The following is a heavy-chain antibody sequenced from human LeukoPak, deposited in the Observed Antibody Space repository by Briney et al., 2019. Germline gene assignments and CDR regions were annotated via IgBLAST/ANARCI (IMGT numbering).Heavy chain of an antibody. D-gene: IGHD3-16*01. J-gene: IGHJ5*02. Sequence: ASVKVSCKASGYTFTSYGISWVRQAPGQGLEWMGWISAYNGNTNYAQKLQGRVTMTRNPSISTAYMELRSLRYEDTAVYYCARVPRGGDEFDPWGQGTLVTVSS. V-gene: IGHV1-18*01. CDR3: ARVPRGGDEFDP. CDR2: ISAYNGNT. CDR1: GYTFTSYG.